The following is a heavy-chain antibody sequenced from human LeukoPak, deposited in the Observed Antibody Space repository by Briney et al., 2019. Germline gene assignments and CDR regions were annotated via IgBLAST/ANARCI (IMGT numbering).Heavy chain of an antibody. CDR1: GGSISSSSYY. J-gene: IGHJ3*02. Sequence: PSETLSLTCTVSGGSISSSSYYWGWIRQPPGKGLEWIGSIYYSGSTYYNPSLKSRVTISVDTSKNQFSLKLSSVTAADTAVYYCARDPLFQYYYDSSGYYHAFDIWGQGTMVTVSS. V-gene: IGHV4-39*07. CDR2: IYYSGST. CDR3: ARDPLFQYYYDSSGYYHAFDI. D-gene: IGHD3-22*01.